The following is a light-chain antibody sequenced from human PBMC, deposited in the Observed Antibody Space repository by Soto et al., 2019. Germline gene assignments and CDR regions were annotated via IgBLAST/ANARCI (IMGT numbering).Light chain of an antibody. Sequence: ELVMTQSPGTLSLSPGERATLSCRASQSVRSNLAWYQQIPGQAPRLLIYGAFTRATGIPARFSGSGSGTEFTLAISSLQSEDFAVYYCQQYNDWPQTFGLGTKVDIK. CDR1: QSVRSN. V-gene: IGKV3-15*01. J-gene: IGKJ1*01. CDR2: GAF. CDR3: QQYNDWPQT.